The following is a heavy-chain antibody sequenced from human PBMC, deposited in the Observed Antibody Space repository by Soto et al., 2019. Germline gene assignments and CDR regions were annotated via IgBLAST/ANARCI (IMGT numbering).Heavy chain of an antibody. CDR1: GYTFTRYT. J-gene: IGHJ5*02. CDR2: IIPIFGTA. V-gene: IGHV1-69*13. CDR3: ARQVAAVVGWFDP. D-gene: IGHD2-15*01. Sequence: SVKVSCKASGYTFTRYTMNWVRQAPGQGLEWMGGIIPIFGTANYAQKFQGRVTITADESTSTAYMELSSLRSADTAVYYCARQVAAVVGWFDPWGQGTLVTVSS.